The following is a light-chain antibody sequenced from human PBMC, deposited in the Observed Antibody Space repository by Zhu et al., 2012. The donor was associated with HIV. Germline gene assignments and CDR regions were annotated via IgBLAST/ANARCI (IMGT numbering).Light chain of an antibody. CDR1: QFIDNW. J-gene: IGKJ2*01. CDR2: EAS. Sequence: IQMTQSPSTLSASVGDTVTITCRASQFIDNWLAWYQQKPEKAPKLLIYEASSLETGVPSRFSGSGSGTEFTLTISSLQPDDFATYSCQQYYTPSYTFGQGTKLQIK. CDR3: QQYYTPSYT. V-gene: IGKV1-5*03.